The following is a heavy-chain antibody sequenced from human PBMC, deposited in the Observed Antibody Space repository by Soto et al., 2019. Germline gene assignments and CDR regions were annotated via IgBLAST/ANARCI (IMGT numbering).Heavy chain of an antibody. J-gene: IGHJ5*02. V-gene: IGHV1-2*04. CDR2: INPNSGGT. CDR1: GYTFTGYY. Sequence: GASVKVSCKASGYTFTGYYMHWVRQAPGQGLEWMGWINPNSGGTNYAQKFQGWVTMTRDTSISTAYMELSRLRSDDTAVYYCARDIGDILTGYSWFDPWGQGTLVTVS. CDR3: ARDIGDILTGYSWFDP. D-gene: IGHD3-9*01.